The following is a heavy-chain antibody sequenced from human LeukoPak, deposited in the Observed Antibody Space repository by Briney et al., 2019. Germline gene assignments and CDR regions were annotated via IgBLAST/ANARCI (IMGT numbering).Heavy chain of an antibody. CDR3: ARSTVTKTDY. V-gene: IGHV3-30-3*01. J-gene: IGHJ4*02. Sequence: GRSLRLSCAASGFTFSSYAMHWVRQAPGKGLEWVAVISYDGSNKYYADSVKGRFTISRDNSKNTLYLQMNSLRAEDTAVYYCARSTVTKTDYWGQGTLVTVSS. CDR2: ISYDGSNK. CDR1: GFTFSSYA. D-gene: IGHD4-17*01.